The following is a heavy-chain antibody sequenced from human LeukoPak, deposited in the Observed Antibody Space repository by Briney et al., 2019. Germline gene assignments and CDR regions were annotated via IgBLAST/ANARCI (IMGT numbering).Heavy chain of an antibody. CDR1: GGSISSGSYY. CDR3: AKVGFRGVPAVSMAAFDM. Sequence: SETLSLTCTVSGGSISSGSYYWSWIRQPAGKGLEWSVLIYTSGSTNYNPSLKSRVTISVDTSNNQFSLKLSSVTAADTAVYYCAKVGFRGVPAVSMAAFDMWGKGTMVTVSS. CDR2: IYTSGST. V-gene: IGHV4-61*02. J-gene: IGHJ3*02. D-gene: IGHD2-2*01.